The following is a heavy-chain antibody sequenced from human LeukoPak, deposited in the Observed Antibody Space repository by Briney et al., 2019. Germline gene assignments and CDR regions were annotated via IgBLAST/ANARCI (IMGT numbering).Heavy chain of an antibody. J-gene: IGHJ6*02. CDR3: ARDPMMTTVKTYYYYGMDV. D-gene: IGHD4-17*01. CDR2: ISAYNGNT. Sequence: ASVKVSCKASGYTFTSYGISWVRQAPGQGLEWMGWISAYNGNTNYAQKLQGRVTMTTDTSTSTAYMELRSLRSDDTAVYYCARDPMMTTVKTYYYYGMDVWGQGTTVTVSS. CDR1: GYTFTSYG. V-gene: IGHV1-18*01.